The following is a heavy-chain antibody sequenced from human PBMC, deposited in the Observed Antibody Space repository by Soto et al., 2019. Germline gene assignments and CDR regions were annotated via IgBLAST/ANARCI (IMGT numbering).Heavy chain of an antibody. CDR1: CGSISSYY. V-gene: IGHV4-4*07. CDR2: IYTSGST. J-gene: IGHJ4*02. Sequence: PSETLSLTCTFSCGSISSYYWSWIRQPAGKGLEWIGRIYTSGSTNYNPSLKSRVTMSVDTSKNQFSLKLSSVTAADTAVYYCARAPNYSYRSGSYFDYWGQGTLVTVSS. CDR3: ARAPNYSYRSGSYFDY. D-gene: IGHD5-18*01.